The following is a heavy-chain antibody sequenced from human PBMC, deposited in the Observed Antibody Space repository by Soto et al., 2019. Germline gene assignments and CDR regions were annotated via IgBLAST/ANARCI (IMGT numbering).Heavy chain of an antibody. V-gene: IGHV3-7*03. Sequence: PGGSLRPSCAASGFTFSSYWMSWVRQAPGKGLEWVANIKQDGSEKYYVDSVKGRFTISRDNAKNSLYLQMDSLRAEDTAVYYCAKCGYYYDSSGYYKLSAFDIWGQGTMVTVSS. J-gene: IGHJ3*02. CDR1: GFTFSSYW. D-gene: IGHD3-22*01. CDR3: AKCGYYYDSSGYYKLSAFDI. CDR2: IKQDGSEK.